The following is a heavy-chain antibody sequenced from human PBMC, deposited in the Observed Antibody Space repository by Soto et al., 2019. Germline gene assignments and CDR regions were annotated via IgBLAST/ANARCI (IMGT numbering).Heavy chain of an antibody. D-gene: IGHD6-6*01. V-gene: IGHV4-31*03. CDR3: AGGPPRAGLIAVPPGLDY. J-gene: IGHJ4*02. CDR1: GGSISRGGYY. Sequence: SETLSLTCTVSGGSISRGGYYWNWIRQHPGKGLEWIGYMFYIGSTYYNPSLKSRVTISMDTSKNQFSLNLSSVTAADTALYYCAGGPPRAGLIAVPPGLDYCGQGILVTVYS. CDR2: MFYIGST.